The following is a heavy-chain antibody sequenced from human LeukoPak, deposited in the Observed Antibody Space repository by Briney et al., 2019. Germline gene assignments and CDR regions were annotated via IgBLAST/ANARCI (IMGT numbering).Heavy chain of an antibody. CDR3: ARQREWWVTTYYFDY. D-gene: IGHD4-17*01. V-gene: IGHV4-34*01. J-gene: IGHJ4*02. Sequence: SETLSLTCAVYGGSFSGYYWSWIRQPPGKGLEWIGEINHSGSTNYNPSLKSRVTISVDTSKNQFSLKLSSVTAADTAVYYCARQREWWVTTYYFDYWGQGTLVTVSS. CDR1: GGSFSGYY. CDR2: INHSGST.